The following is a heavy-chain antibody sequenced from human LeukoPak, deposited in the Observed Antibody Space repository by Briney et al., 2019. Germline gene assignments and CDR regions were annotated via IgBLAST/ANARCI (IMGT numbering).Heavy chain of an antibody. V-gene: IGHV1-2*02. CDR2: INPNSGGT. CDR1: GYTFTGYY. D-gene: IGHD4-11*01. J-gene: IGHJ4*02. Sequence: ASVKVSCKAYGYTFTGYYMHWVRQAPGQGLEWMGWINPNSGGTNYAQKFQGRVTMTRDTSISTAYMELSRLRSDDTAVYYCARDRPYTVTTPFDYWGQGTLVTVSS. CDR3: ARDRPYTVTTPFDY.